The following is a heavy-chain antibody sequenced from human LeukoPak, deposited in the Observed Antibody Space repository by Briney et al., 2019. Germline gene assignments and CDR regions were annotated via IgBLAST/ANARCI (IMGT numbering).Heavy chain of an antibody. CDR3: ARRRAGGCRSSRCYEFDY. Sequence: GESLKISCKGSGYSFTSYWIGWVRQMPGKGLEWMGIIHPGDPDTRYSPSFQGQVTISADKSISTPYLQWSSLKASDTAMYYCARRRAGGCRSSRCYEFDYWGQGTLVTVSS. D-gene: IGHD2-2*01. J-gene: IGHJ4*02. CDR1: GYSFTSYW. CDR2: IHPGDPDT. V-gene: IGHV5-51*01.